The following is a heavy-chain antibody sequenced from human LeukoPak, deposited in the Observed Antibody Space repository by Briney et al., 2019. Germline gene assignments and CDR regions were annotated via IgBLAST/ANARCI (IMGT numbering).Heavy chain of an antibody. CDR1: GYTFTGYY. CDR3: ARDGEPAPTVNYYYYYYMDV. V-gene: IGHV1-2*02. J-gene: IGHJ6*03. D-gene: IGHD1-14*01. CDR2: INPNSGGT. Sequence: GASVKVSCKASGYTFTGYYMHWVRQAPGQGLEWMGWINPNSGGTNYAQKFQGRVTMTRDTSISTAYMELSRLRSDDTAVYYCARDGEPAPTVNYYYYYYMDVWGKGTTVTVSS.